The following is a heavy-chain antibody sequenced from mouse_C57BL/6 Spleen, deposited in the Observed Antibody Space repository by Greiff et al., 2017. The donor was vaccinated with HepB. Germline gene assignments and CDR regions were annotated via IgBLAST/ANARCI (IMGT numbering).Heavy chain of an antibody. J-gene: IGHJ1*03. CDR2: IYPGDGDT. CDR1: GYAFSSSW. V-gene: IGHV1-82*01. D-gene: IGHD4-1*01. Sequence: QVQLKQSGPELVKPGASVKISCKASGYAFSSSWMNWVKQRPGKGLEWIGRIYPGDGDTNYNGKFKGKATLTADKSSSTAYMQLSSLTSEDSAVYFCARRTGTEYFDVWGTGTTVTVSS. CDR3: ARRTGTEYFDV.